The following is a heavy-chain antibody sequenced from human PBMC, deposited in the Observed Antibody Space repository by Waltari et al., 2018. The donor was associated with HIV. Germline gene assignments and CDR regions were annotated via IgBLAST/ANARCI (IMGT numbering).Heavy chain of an antibody. Sequence: QLQLHESGPGLVKSSETLSLTCTVSGGSISSSSYYWGWPRQPPGKGLEWIGDIHHSGSTNYSPSLKSRVTISVDTSRNQFSLRLTSVTAADTAVYYCARSFSYRSGWFDYWGQGTLVTVSS. CDR3: ARSFSYRSGWFDY. CDR2: IHHSGST. V-gene: IGHV4-61*05. J-gene: IGHJ4*02. D-gene: IGHD6-19*01. CDR1: GGSISSSSYY.